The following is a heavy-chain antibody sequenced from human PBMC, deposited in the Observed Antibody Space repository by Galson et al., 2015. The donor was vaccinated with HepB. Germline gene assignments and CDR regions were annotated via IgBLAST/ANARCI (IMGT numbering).Heavy chain of an antibody. CDR2: INPSGGST. CDR3: ATLGGDAYNYDS. V-gene: IGHV1-46*01. D-gene: IGHD5-24*01. J-gene: IGHJ5*01. CDR1: GYTFTRYY. Sequence: SVKVSCKASGYTFTRYYMHWVRQAPGQGLEWMGIINPSGGSTSYAQNFQGRVTMTRDTSTSTVYMEMSSLRSEDTAVYYCATLGGDAYNYDSWGQGTLVTVSS.